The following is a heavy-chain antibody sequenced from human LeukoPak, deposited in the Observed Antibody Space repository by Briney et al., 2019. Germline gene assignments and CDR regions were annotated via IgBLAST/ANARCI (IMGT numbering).Heavy chain of an antibody. D-gene: IGHD3-16*02. CDR3: ARYRAFDI. J-gene: IGHJ3*02. V-gene: IGHV4-59*01. Sequence: PSETLSLTCTVSGGSISSYYWSWIRQPPGKGLEWIGYIYYSGSTSYNPSLKSRVTISVDTSKNQFSLKLTSMTAADTAVYYCARYRAFDIWGQGTMVTVSS. CDR1: GGSISSYY. CDR2: IYYSGST.